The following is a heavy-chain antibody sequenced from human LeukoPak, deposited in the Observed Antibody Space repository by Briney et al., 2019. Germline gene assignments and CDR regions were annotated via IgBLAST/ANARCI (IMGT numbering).Heavy chain of an antibody. V-gene: IGHV3-21*01. CDR1: GFTVSSNY. CDR3: ARDPPDSSGP. Sequence: NPGGSLRLSCAASGFTVSSNYMSWVRQAPGKGLEWVSSISSSSSYIYYADSVKGRFTISRDNAKNSLYLQMNSLRAEDTAVYYCARDPPDSSGPWGQGTLVTVSS. CDR2: ISSSSSYI. D-gene: IGHD6-19*01. J-gene: IGHJ5*02.